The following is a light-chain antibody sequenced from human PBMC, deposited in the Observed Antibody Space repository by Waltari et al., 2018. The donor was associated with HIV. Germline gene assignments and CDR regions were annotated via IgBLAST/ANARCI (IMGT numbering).Light chain of an antibody. CDR2: QDT. CDR1: KLGDKF. Sequence: SYELTQPPSVSVSPGQTASITCSGDKLGDKFACWYQQKPGQSPVVVVYQDTRRPSGIPARFSGSNSGNTATLTISGTQAMDEADYYCQAWDSSTAVFGGGTKLTVL. J-gene: IGLJ2*01. CDR3: QAWDSSTAV. V-gene: IGLV3-1*01.